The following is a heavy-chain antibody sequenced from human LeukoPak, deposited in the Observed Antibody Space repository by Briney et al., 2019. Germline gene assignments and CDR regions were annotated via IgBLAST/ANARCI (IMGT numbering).Heavy chain of an antibody. CDR2: IYTSGST. CDR1: GGSISSGSYY. Sequence: SETLSLTCTVSGGSISSGSYYWSWIRQPAGKGLEWIGRIYTSGSTNYNPSLKSRVTISVDTSKNQFSLKLSSVTAADTAVYYCARAGQLVYYYMDVWGKGTTVTVSS. J-gene: IGHJ6*03. D-gene: IGHD6-6*01. CDR3: ARAGQLVYYYMDV. V-gene: IGHV4-61*02.